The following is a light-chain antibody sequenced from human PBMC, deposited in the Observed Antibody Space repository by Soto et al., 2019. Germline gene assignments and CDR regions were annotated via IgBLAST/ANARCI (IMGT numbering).Light chain of an antibody. J-gene: IGKJ1*01. V-gene: IGKV3-11*01. CDR2: DAS. CDR3: QQRSNWPPTWT. CDR1: QSVSSY. Sequence: EIVLTQSPATLSLSPGERATLSCRASQSVSSYLAWYQQKPGQAPRLLIYDASNRATGIPARFSGSGSGTDFTLTISSLEPEDFAVYGCQQRSNWPPTWTFGQGTKVEIK.